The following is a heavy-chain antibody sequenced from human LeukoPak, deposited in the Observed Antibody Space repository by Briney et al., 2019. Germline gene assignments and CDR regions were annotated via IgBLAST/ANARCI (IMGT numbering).Heavy chain of an antibody. V-gene: IGHV4-59*08. J-gene: IGHJ4*02. D-gene: IGHD6-19*01. CDR1: GASTSSRY. CDR3: SQTTGWPGFDF. CDR2: IYNAKNP. Sequence: SETLSLTCSASGASTSSRYWSWIRQFPGGTLEWIGHIYNAKNPKYNTSLTSRVTISVDTSRNQFSLSLTSLTAADTAIYYCSQTTGWPGFDFWGPGALVTVSS.